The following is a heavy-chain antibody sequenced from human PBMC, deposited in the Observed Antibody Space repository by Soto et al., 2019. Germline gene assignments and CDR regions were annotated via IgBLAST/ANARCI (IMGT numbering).Heavy chain of an antibody. CDR3: ASRAYYGSGSYYLMFDY. J-gene: IGHJ4*02. V-gene: IGHV1-18*01. D-gene: IGHD3-10*01. CDR1: GYTLTSFG. CDR2: ISGYNGNT. Sequence: ASVKVSCKASGYTLTSFGITWVRQAPGQGLEWMGWISGYNGNTDYAQKFQGRVTMTTDTSASTAYMELSSLRSEDTAVYYCASRAYYGSGSYYLMFDYWGQGTLVTVSS.